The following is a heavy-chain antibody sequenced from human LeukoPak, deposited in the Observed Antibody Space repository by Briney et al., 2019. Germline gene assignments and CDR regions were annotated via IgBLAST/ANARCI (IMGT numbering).Heavy chain of an antibody. J-gene: IGHJ4*02. CDR2: IKQDGSQT. D-gene: IGHD3-9*01. CDR1: GFTFSDYW. Sequence: PGGSLRLSCATSGFTFSDYWMNWFRQAPGKGPEWVAIIKQDGSQTHYVDFVKGRFTISRDNDKSSLFLQMNSLRDVDTAVYYCARGQGWLSDSWGQGIQVTVTS. CDR3: ARGQGWLSDS. V-gene: IGHV3-7*03.